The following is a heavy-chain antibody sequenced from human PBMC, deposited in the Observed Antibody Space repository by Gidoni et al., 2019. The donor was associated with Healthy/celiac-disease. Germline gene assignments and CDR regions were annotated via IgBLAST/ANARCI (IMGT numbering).Heavy chain of an antibody. J-gene: IGHJ4*02. CDR2: IYTSRST. D-gene: IGHD1-26*01. CDR3: ATLTRTVSGSYFGY. V-gene: IGHV4-4*07. Sequence: QVQLQESGPGLVKPSATLSLTCTVSGASISSYYWRWIRQPAGKGLEWIGRIYTSRSTNYNPSLKSRVTMSVDTPKNQFSLKLSSVTAADTAVYYCATLTRTVSGSYFGYWGQGTLVTVSS. CDR1: GASISSYY.